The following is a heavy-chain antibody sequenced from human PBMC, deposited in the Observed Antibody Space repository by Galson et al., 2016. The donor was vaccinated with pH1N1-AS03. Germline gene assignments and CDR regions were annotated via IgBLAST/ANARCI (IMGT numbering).Heavy chain of an antibody. CDR2: IYWDDDK. J-gene: IGHJ5*02. CDR3: APGPSWFDP. Sequence: PALVKPTQTLTLTCTFSGFSLSTSGVGVGWIRQPPGKALEWLALIYWDDDKRYSPSLKSRLTITKDTSKNQVVLTMTNMDPVDTVTYYCAPGPSWFDPWGQGTLVTVSS. CDR1: GFSLSTSGVG. V-gene: IGHV2-5*02.